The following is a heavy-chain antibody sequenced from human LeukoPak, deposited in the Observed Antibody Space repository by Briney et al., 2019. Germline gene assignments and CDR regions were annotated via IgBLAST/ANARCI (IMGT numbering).Heavy chain of an antibody. Sequence: RPSETLSLTCTVSGGSINTANYYWGWLRQPPGKGLEWIGSIYYSETTYDNPSLKSRVTISIETSKNQFSLRLSSVTASDPAVYYCARQRADYYYYYVDVWGEGTTVAVS. CDR1: GGSINTANYY. CDR2: IYYSETT. V-gene: IGHV4-39*01. J-gene: IGHJ6*03. CDR3: ARQRADYYYYYVDV.